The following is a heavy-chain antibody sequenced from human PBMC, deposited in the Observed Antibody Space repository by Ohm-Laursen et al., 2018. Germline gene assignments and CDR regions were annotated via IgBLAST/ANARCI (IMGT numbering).Heavy chain of an antibody. D-gene: IGHD1-26*01. Sequence: RSLRLSCAASGFTFDDHAMHWVRQAPGKGLEWVSVISWNSGRIAYADSVKGRFTISRDNAKNSLYLQMNSLRAEDTALYYCAKVGYSGSYPDYWGQGTLVTVSS. J-gene: IGHJ4*02. CDR2: ISWNSGRI. V-gene: IGHV3-9*01. CDR3: AKVGYSGSYPDY. CDR1: GFTFDDHA.